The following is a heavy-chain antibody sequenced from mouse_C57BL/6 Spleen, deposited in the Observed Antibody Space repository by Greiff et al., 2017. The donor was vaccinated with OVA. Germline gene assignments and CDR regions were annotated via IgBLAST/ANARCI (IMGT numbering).Heavy chain of an antibody. CDR3: ARSLLDYGNQFAY. V-gene: IGHV1-26*01. CDR2: INPNNGGT. CDR1: GYTFTDYY. D-gene: IGHD1-1*01. J-gene: IGHJ3*01. Sequence: EVKLQQSGPELVKPGASVKISCKASGYTFTDYYMNWVKQSHGKSLEWIGDINPNNGGTSYNQKFKGKATLTVDKSSSTAYMELRSLTSEDSAVYYCARSLLDYGNQFAYWGQGTLVTVSA.